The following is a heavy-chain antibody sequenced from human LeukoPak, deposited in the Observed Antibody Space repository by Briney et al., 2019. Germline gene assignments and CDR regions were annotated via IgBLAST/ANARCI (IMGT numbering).Heavy chain of an antibody. CDR2: FSSSGST. CDR1: GDSITYFY. D-gene: IGHD2-21*01. CDR3: ATFPFVSLHQGPIDV. J-gene: IGHJ6*03. Sequence: SETLSLTCSVSGDSITYFYWSWIRQAAGKGLEWIGRFSSSGSTDYNASLKSRVTMSVDTSKNQFSLKLSSVTAADTAVYYCATFPFVSLHQGPIDV. V-gene: IGHV4-4*07.